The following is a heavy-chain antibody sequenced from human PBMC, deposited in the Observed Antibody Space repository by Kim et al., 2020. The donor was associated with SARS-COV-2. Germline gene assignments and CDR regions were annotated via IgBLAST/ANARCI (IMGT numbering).Heavy chain of an antibody. CDR3: ARSSSGTFDY. D-gene: IGHD3-10*01. Sequence: YNDYDVYVKSRITINPDPSKNQFSLQLNSVTPEDTAVYYCARSSSGTFDYWGQGTLVTVSS. V-gene: IGHV6-1*01. CDR2: YN. J-gene: IGHJ4*02.